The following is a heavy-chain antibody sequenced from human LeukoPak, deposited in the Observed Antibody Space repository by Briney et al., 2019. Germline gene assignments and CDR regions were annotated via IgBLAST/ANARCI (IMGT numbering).Heavy chain of an antibody. J-gene: IGHJ4*02. CDR1: GFNFSSYS. D-gene: IGHD3-22*01. Sequence: GGSLRLSCAASGFNFSSYSMNWVRQAPGKGLEWVSSIGSSSSYRYYGDSVRGRFTISRDNAKNSLYLQMNSLRAEDTAVYYCARDKNDSSFSPDYWGQGTLVTVSS. V-gene: IGHV3-21*01. CDR2: IGSSSSYR. CDR3: ARDKNDSSFSPDY.